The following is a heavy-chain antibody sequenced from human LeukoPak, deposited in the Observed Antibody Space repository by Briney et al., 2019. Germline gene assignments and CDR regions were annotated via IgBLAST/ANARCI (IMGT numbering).Heavy chain of an antibody. V-gene: IGHV1-2*06. J-gene: IGHJ6*02. Sequence: ASVKVSCKASGYTFTDYYMHWVRQAPGQGLEWMGRINPNSGGTNYAQKFQGRVTMTRDTSISTAYMELSRLRSDDTAVYYCAREDTTGIAVAGTIYYYYYYGMDVWGQGTTVTVSS. CDR2: INPNSGGT. CDR1: GYTFTDYY. CDR3: AREDTTGIAVAGTIYYYYYYGMDV. D-gene: IGHD6-19*01.